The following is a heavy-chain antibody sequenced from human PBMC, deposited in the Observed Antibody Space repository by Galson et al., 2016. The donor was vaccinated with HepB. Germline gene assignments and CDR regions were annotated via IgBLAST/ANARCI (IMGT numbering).Heavy chain of an antibody. V-gene: IGHV4-4*02. CDR3: SRGSGNWYGVHVY. J-gene: IGHJ4*02. Sequence: SETLSLTCAVSGGSISSSNWWSWVRQPPGKGLEWIGEIYHSGNTNYNPSLKSRITISVDESKSQFSLKLSSVTAADTAVYYCSRGSGNWYGVHVYWGQGTLVTVSS. CDR1: GGSISSSNW. D-gene: IGHD1-1*01. CDR2: IYHSGNT.